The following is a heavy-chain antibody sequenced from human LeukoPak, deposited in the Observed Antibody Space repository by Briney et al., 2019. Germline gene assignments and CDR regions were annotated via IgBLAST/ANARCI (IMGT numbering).Heavy chain of an antibody. CDR2: IFYSAST. CDR3: ARAGGTQKELDY. Sequence: SETLSLTCTVSGGSISSYYWSWIRQPPGKGLEWIGHIFYSASTNYNPSLKSRVTVSVDTSKNQFSLELSSVTAADTAVYYCARAGGTQKELDYWGQGTRVTVSS. V-gene: IGHV4-59*01. CDR1: GGSISSYY. D-gene: IGHD3-16*01. J-gene: IGHJ4*02.